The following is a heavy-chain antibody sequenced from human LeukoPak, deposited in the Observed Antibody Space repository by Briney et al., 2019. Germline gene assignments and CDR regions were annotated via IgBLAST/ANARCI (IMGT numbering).Heavy chain of an antibody. V-gene: IGHV3-74*01. CDR3: ARDRIIGTTAYDY. CDR1: GFTFNSYW. J-gene: IGHJ4*02. CDR2: INSDGSST. Sequence: PGGSLRLSCAASGFTFNSYWMHWVRHAPGKGLVWVSRINSDGSSTSYADSVKGRFTISRDNAKNTLYLQMNSLRAEDTAVYYCARDRIIGTTAYDYWGQGTLVTVSS. D-gene: IGHD1-7*01.